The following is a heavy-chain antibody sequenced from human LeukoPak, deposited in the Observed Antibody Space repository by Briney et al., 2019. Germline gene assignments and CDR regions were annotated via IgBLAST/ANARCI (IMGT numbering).Heavy chain of an antibody. V-gene: IGHV1-2*02. CDR2: INPNSGGT. D-gene: IGHD3-3*01. J-gene: IGHJ6*02. CDR1: GYTFTGYY. Sequence: ASVKVSCKASGYTFTGYYMHWVRQAPGQGLEWMGWINPNSGGTNYAQKFQGRVTMTRDTSISTAYMELSRLRSDDTAVYYCAGSITIFGVVITYYYYYGMDVWGQGTTVTVSS. CDR3: AGSITIFGVVITYYYYYGMDV.